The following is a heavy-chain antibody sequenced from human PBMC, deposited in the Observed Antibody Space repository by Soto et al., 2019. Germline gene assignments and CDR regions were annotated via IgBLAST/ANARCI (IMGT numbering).Heavy chain of an antibody. CDR2: IKSKTDGGTT. V-gene: IGHV3-15*07. CDR1: GFTFSNAW. Sequence: PGGSLRLSCAASGFTFSNAWMNWVRQAPGKGLEWVGRIKSKTDGGTTDYAAPVKGRFTISRDDSKNTLYLQMNSLKTEDTAVYYCTTTTGINSYALLPAHYGMDVWGKGTTVTVSS. CDR3: TTTTGINSYALLPAHYGMDV. D-gene: IGHD5-18*01. J-gene: IGHJ6*04.